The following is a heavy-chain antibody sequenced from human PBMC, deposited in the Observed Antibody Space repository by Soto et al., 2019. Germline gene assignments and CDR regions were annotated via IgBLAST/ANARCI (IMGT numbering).Heavy chain of an antibody. Sequence: SVKVSCKASGGTFSSYTISWVRQAPGQGLEWMGGIIPIFGTANYAQKFQGRVTITADESTSTAYMELSSLRSEDTAVYYCARIHSSDWYDAFDIWGQGTMVTV. CDR2: IIPIFGTA. V-gene: IGHV1-69*13. J-gene: IGHJ3*02. CDR1: GGTFSSYT. CDR3: ARIHSSDWYDAFDI. D-gene: IGHD6-19*01.